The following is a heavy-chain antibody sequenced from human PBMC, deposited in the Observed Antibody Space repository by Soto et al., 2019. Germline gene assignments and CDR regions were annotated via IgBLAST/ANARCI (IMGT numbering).Heavy chain of an antibody. CDR1: GYTFTGYY. D-gene: IGHD1-1*01. Sequence: ASVKVSCKASGYTFTGYYMHWVRQAPGQGLEWMGWINPNSGGTNYAQKFQGRVTMTRDTSISTAYMELSRLRSDDTAVYYCARATTGTRYYYYGMDVWGRGTTVTVSS. J-gene: IGHJ6*02. CDR3: ARATTGTRYYYYGMDV. CDR2: INPNSGGT. V-gene: IGHV1-2*02.